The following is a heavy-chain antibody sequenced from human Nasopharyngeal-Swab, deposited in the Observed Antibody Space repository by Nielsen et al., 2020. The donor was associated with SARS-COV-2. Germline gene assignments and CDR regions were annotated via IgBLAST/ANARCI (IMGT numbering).Heavy chain of an antibody. CDR3: ARAKSSTNCINDY. Sequence: SETLSLTCTVSGYSISSGYYWGWIRQPPGKGLEWIGSIYHSGSTYYNPSLKTRVTISVDTSKNQFSLRLSSVTAADTAVYYCARAKSSTNCINDYWGQGTLVTVSS. CDR1: GYSISSGYY. CDR2: IYHSGST. D-gene: IGHD2-2*01. J-gene: IGHJ4*02. V-gene: IGHV4-38-2*02.